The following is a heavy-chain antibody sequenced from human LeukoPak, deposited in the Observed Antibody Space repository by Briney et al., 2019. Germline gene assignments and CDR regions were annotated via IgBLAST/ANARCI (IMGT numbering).Heavy chain of an antibody. Sequence: PGESLRLSCAASGFTVNRDYMSWVRQSPGKGLEWVSVVYNGGRTFYADSVKGRFTISRDDSKNTVFLQMNRLRPEDTAIYFCTRGSPTVSAGYNWGRGTVVIVSS. J-gene: IGHJ4*02. D-gene: IGHD1-1*01. CDR1: GFTVNRDY. CDR3: TRGSPTVSAGYN. V-gene: IGHV3-53*01. CDR2: VYNGGRT.